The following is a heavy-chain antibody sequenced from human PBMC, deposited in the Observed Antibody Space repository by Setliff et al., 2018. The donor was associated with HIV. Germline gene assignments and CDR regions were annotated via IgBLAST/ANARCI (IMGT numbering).Heavy chain of an antibody. CDR1: GGSVSSDGYY. V-gene: IGHV4-31*02. J-gene: IGHJ4*02. D-gene: IGHD3-22*01. CDR3: ARELIHYDSSGYFDY. Sequence: SETLSLTCTVSGGSVSSDGYYWSWIRQHPGKGLEWIGYISYSGSTYNNPSLKSRVTISLDTPKNQFSLKLSSVTAADTAVYYCARELIHYDSSGYFDYWGQGNLVTVSS. CDR2: ISYSGST.